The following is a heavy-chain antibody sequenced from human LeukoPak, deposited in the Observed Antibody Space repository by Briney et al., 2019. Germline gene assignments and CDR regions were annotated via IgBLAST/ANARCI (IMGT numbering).Heavy chain of an antibody. J-gene: IGHJ4*02. CDR1: GYTFTGYY. Sequence: GASVKVSCKAAGYTFTGYYMHWGRQAPGQGLEWRGWINPNSGGTNYAQGFQGRVTMTRDTSISTAYMDLSRLRPDDTAVYYCARVDSTGYYRGRGPIDYWGQGTLVTVSS. CDR3: ARVDSTGYYRGRGPIDY. V-gene: IGHV1-2*02. CDR2: INPNSGGT. D-gene: IGHD3-22*01.